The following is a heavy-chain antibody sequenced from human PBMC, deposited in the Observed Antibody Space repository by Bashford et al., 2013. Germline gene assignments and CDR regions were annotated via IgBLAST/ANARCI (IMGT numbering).Heavy chain of an antibody. J-gene: IGHJ4*02. CDR3: AKLGVRWGRKKGSESDPFRDLDY. D-gene: IGHD3-16*01. V-gene: IGHV3-21*01. CDR2: ISSGASYI. Sequence: VRQAPGKGLEWVSSISSGASYIYYADSMEGRFTISRDNAENSLYLQMNSLRVEDTAVYYCAKLGVRWGRKKGSESDPFRDLDYWGQGALVTVSS.